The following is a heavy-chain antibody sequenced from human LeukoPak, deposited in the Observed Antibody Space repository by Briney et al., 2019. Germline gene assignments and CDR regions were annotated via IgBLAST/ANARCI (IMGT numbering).Heavy chain of an antibody. CDR2: INSDGSST. V-gene: IGHV3-74*01. Sequence: GGSLRLSSAASGFTFSSYWMHSVRQAPGKGLGWVSRINSDGSSTSYADSVKGRFTISRDNAKNTLYLQMNSLRAEDTAVYYCARDPSGSYYRSEYYFDYWGQGTLVTVSS. J-gene: IGHJ4*02. CDR1: GFTFSSYW. D-gene: IGHD1-26*01. CDR3: ARDPSGSYYRSEYYFDY.